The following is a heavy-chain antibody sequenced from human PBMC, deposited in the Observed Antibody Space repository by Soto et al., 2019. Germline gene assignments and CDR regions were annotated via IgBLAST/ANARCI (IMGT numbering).Heavy chain of an antibody. Sequence: GGSLRLSCAASGFTFSSYAMHWVRQAPGKGLEWVAVISYDGSNKYYADSVKGRFTISRDNSKNTLYLQMNSLRAEDTAVYYCARSDSGVVNRLPTVMSYYGMDVWGQGTTVTVSS. CDR2: ISYDGSNK. CDR3: ARSDSGVVNRLPTVMSYYGMDV. CDR1: GFTFSSYA. J-gene: IGHJ6*02. D-gene: IGHD2-15*01. V-gene: IGHV3-30-3*01.